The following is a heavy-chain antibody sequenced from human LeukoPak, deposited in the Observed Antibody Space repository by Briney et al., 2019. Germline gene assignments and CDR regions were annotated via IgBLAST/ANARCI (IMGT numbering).Heavy chain of an antibody. Sequence: ASVKVSCKASGYTSTGYYMHWVRQAPGQGLEWMGWINPNSGGTNYAQKFQGRVTMTRDTSISTAYMELSRLRSDDTAVYYCAREALRYFDWLLLEEAFDIWGQGTMVTVSS. D-gene: IGHD3-9*01. V-gene: IGHV1-2*02. CDR2: INPNSGGT. CDR3: AREALRYFDWLLLEEAFDI. CDR1: GYTSTGYY. J-gene: IGHJ3*02.